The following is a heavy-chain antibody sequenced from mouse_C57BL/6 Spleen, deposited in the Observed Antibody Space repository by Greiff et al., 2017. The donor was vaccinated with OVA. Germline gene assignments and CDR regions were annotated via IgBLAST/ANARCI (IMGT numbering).Heavy chain of an antibody. D-gene: IGHD2-10*02. CDR1: GYTFTSYW. Sequence: QVQLKQPGAELVKPGASVKVSCKASGYTFTSYWMHWVKQRPGQGLEWIGRIHPSDSDTNYNQTFKGKATLTVDKSSSTAYMQLSSLTSEDSAVDYGAMGYGNYGWFAYWGQGTLVTVSA. CDR3: AMGYGNYGWFAY. J-gene: IGHJ3*01. V-gene: IGHV1-74*01. CDR2: IHPSDSDT.